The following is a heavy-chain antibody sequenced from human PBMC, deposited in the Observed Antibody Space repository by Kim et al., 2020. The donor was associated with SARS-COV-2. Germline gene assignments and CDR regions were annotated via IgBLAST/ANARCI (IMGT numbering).Heavy chain of an antibody. Sequence: GRFTISRDNSKNTLYLQMNSLRAEDTAVYYCAKESPVAGLSYYYYYGRDVWGQGTTVTVSS. CDR3: AKESPVAGLSYYYYYGRDV. V-gene: IGHV3-23*01. D-gene: IGHD6-19*01. J-gene: IGHJ6*02.